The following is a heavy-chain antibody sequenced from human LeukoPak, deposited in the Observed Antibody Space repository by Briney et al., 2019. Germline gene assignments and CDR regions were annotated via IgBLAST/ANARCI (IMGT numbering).Heavy chain of an antibody. CDR1: GVSITSGSYY. D-gene: IGHD6-25*01. V-gene: IGHV4-39*01. CDR2: VHHSGNN. J-gene: IGHJ4*02. CDR3: EKSRLIAAGPFAY. Sequence: SETLSLTCAVSGVSITSGSYYWGWIRQPPGKGLEWIGSVHHSGNNHYNPSLKSRVTVSVDTSKNQFSLKVKSVSAADTAIFYCEKSRLIAAGPFAYWGQGSLVTVSS.